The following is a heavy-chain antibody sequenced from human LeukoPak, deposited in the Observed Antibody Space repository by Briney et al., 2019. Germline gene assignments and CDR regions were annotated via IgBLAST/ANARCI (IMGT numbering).Heavy chain of an antibody. J-gene: IGHJ4*02. D-gene: IGHD3-10*01. CDR1: GYTFTSYD. CDR3: AREPRRFGD. CDR2: MNPNSGIT. Sequence: GASVKVSCKTSGYTFTSYDVNWARQASGQGLEWMGYMNPNSGITGFAQKFQGRITMTWDTSISTAYMELSSLRYEDTAVYYCAREPRRFGDWGQGTLITVSS. V-gene: IGHV1-8*01.